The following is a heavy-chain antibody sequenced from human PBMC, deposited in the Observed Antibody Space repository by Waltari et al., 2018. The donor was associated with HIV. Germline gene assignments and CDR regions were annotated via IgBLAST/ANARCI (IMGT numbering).Heavy chain of an antibody. CDR2: LFYGKDT. J-gene: IGHJ4*02. Sequence: QVRLEESGPGLVKPSESLSLTCAVSGGSMTSHYWTWIRQPPAKGLECIWTLFYGKDTNCKPSPESLGTSSIYTSERLLSLMLNSMTAAYTAGYDCARATFTSVGPFYYDCWSQGIPVTGSS. CDR1: GGSMTSHY. V-gene: IGHV4-59*11. CDR3: ARATFTSVGPFYYDC.